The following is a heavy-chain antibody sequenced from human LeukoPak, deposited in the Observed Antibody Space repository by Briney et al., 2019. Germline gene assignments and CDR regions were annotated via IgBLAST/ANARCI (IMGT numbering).Heavy chain of an antibody. D-gene: IGHD1-14*01. V-gene: IGHV3-7*01. Sequence: GGSLRLSCAASGFPFSRYWMSWVRQAPGKGLECVANIKEDGSEKYYVESMKGRFTISRDNVKNSLYLQINSLRAEDTAVYYCARDSFETDIDYWGQGTLVTVSS. CDR3: ARDSFETDIDY. CDR1: GFPFSRYW. CDR2: IKEDGSEK. J-gene: IGHJ4*02.